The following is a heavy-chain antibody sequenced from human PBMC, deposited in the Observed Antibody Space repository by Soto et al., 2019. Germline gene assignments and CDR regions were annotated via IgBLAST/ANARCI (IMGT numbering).Heavy chain of an antibody. D-gene: IGHD2-15*01. J-gene: IGHJ4*02. CDR1: GFTFSSYS. V-gene: IGHV3-21*01. Sequence: GGSLRLSCAASGFTFSSYSMNWVRQAPGKGLEWVSSISSSSSYIYYADSVKGRFTISRDNAKNSLYLQMNSLRAEDTAVYYCARVGGHCSGGSCLDYWGQGTLVTVSS. CDR2: ISSSSSYI. CDR3: ARVGGHCSGGSCLDY.